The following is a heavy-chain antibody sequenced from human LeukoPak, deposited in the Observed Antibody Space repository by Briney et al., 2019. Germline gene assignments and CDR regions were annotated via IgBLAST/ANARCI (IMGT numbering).Heavy chain of an antibody. CDR2: INPNSGGT. CDR3: ARSEYSSSPNSDY. Sequence: ASVKVSCKASGYTFTGYYMHWVRQAPGQGPEWMGWINPNSGGTNYAQKFQGRVTMTRDTSISTAYMELSRLRSDDTAVYYCARSEYSSSPNSDYWGQGTLVTVSS. CDR1: GYTFTGYY. V-gene: IGHV1-2*02. J-gene: IGHJ4*02. D-gene: IGHD6-6*01.